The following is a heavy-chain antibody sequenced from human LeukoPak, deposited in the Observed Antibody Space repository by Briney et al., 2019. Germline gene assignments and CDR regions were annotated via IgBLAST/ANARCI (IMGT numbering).Heavy chain of an antibody. CDR3: ARRRIPSSWDPDAFDI. CDR2: ISYDGSNK. D-gene: IGHD6-13*01. J-gene: IGHJ3*02. Sequence: GRSLRLSCAASGFPFSSYAMHWVRQAPGKGLEWVALISYDGSNKYYADSVEGRFTISRDNSKNTLYLQMNSLRSEDTAVYYCARRRIPSSWDPDAFDIWGQGTMVTVSS. V-gene: IGHV3-30*04. CDR1: GFPFSSYA.